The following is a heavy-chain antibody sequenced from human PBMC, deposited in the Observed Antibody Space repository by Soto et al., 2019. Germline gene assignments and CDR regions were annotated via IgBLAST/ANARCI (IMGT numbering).Heavy chain of an antibody. Sequence: EVQLSESGGGLVQPGGSLRLSCAASGFTFSSYSMTWVRQAPGKGLEWVSSISESGSSTYYVDSVKGRFTISRDNSKNTMFLQMNSLRAEDTAVYYCAKHDYGDYRSYDMWGQGAMVTVSS. J-gene: IGHJ3*02. CDR1: GFTFSSYS. CDR2: ISESGSST. D-gene: IGHD4-17*01. V-gene: IGHV3-23*01. CDR3: AKHDYGDYRSYDM.